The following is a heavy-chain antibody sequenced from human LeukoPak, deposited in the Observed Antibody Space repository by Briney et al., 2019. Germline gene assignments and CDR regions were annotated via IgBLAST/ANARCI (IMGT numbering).Heavy chain of an antibody. CDR1: GFSFSSYE. V-gene: IGHV3-48*03. J-gene: IGHJ4*02. CDR2: ISGGGAPI. Sequence: QPGGSLRLSCAASGFSFSSYEMHWVRQAPGKGLEWLSYISGGGAPIYYADSVKGRFTISRDNAKNSPYLQMSSLRAEDTAVYYCVRDYRDSSGDHQHFDYWGQGALVTVSS. D-gene: IGHD3-22*01. CDR3: VRDYRDSSGDHQHFDY.